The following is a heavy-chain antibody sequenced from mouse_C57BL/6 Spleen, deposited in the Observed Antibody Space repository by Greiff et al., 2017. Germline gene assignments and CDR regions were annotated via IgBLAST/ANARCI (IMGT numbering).Heavy chain of an antibody. CDR2: IYPRSGNT. CDR3: ARASDYDYDERVYYAMDY. Sequence: VQLQQSGAELARPGASVKLSCKASGYTFTSYGISWVKQRTGQGLEWIGEIYPRSGNTYYNEKFKGKATLTADKSSSTAYMELRSLTSEDSAVYFCARASDYDYDERVYYAMDYWGQGTSVTVSS. D-gene: IGHD2-4*01. CDR1: GYTFTSYG. J-gene: IGHJ4*01. V-gene: IGHV1-81*01.